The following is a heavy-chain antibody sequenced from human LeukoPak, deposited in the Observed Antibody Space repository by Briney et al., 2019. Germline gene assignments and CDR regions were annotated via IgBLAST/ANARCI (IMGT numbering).Heavy chain of an antibody. CDR1: GFTFSDYY. D-gene: IGHD4-23*01. V-gene: IGHV3-11*04. CDR2: ISSSGSTI. CDR3: ASTPPYPRRWYYFDY. Sequence: PGGSLRLSCAASGFTFSDYYMSWIRQAPGKGLEWVSYISSSGSTIYYADSVKGRFTISRDNSKNTLYLQMNSLRAEDTAVYYCASTPPYPRRWYYFDYWGQGTLVTVSS. J-gene: IGHJ4*02.